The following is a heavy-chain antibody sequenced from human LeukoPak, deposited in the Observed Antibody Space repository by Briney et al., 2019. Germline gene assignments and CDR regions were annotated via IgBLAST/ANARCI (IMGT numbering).Heavy chain of an antibody. CDR1: GFTFSSYG. CDR3: AKYSSRYSDAEYFQH. D-gene: IGHD6-13*01. J-gene: IGHJ1*01. CDR2: ISGSGGST. Sequence: GRSLRHSCAASGFTFSSYGMHWVRQAPGKGLEWVSAISGSGGSTYYADSVKGRFTISRDNSKNTLYLQMNSLRAEDTAVYYCAKYSSRYSDAEYFQHWGQGTLVTVSS. V-gene: IGHV3-23*01.